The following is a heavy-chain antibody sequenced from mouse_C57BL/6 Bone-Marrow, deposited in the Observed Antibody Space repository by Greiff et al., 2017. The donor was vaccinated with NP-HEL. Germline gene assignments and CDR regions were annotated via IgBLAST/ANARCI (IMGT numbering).Heavy chain of an antibody. D-gene: IGHD3-3*01. V-gene: IGHV1-55*01. J-gene: IGHJ3*01. CDR1: GYTFTSYW. CDR3: ARPPPGTAWFAY. CDR2: IYPGSGST. Sequence: QVQLQQPGAELVKPGASVKMSCKASGYTFTSYWITWVKQRPGQGLEWIGDIYPGSGSTNYNEKFTSKATLTVDTSSSTAYRQLSSLTSEDSAVYYCARPPPGTAWFAYWGQGTLVTVSA.